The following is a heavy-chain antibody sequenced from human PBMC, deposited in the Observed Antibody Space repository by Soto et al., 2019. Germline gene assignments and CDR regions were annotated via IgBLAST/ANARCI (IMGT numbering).Heavy chain of an antibody. CDR3: DRHDGGYCAGSRCFVFAF. CDR1: GGILNHYA. Sequence: VKVSCKASGGILNHYAFSWVRQAPGQGLEWMGGITPILDTPTYAQRFQDRVAITADASTTPLYMELRRPSSAGTAVHSCDRHDGGYCAGSRCFVFAFSGKGTMGSVS. CDR2: ITPILDTP. D-gene: IGHD2-8*02. J-gene: IGHJ4*02. V-gene: IGHV1-69*13.